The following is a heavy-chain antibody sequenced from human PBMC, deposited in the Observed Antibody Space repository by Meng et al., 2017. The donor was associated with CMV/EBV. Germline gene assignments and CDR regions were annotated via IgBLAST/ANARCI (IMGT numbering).Heavy chain of an antibody. D-gene: IGHD3-10*01. V-gene: IGHV1-69*10. CDR3: ARGDYYDSGSYPLYNWFDP. Sequence: FSSYTISWVRQAPGQELERMGGIIPILGIANYAQKFQGRVTITADKSTSTAYMELSSLRSEDTAVYYCARGDYYDSGSYPLYNWFDPWGQGTLVTVSS. J-gene: IGHJ5*02. CDR2: IIPILGIA. CDR1: FSSYT.